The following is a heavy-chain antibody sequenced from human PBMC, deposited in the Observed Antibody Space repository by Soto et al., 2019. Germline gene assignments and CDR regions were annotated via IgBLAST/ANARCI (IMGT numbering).Heavy chain of an antibody. CDR2: IIPIFGTA. CDR1: GGTFSSYA. J-gene: IGHJ6*02. V-gene: IGHV1-69*01. D-gene: IGHD2-21*02. Sequence: QVQLVQSGAEVKKPGSSVKVSCKASGGTFSSYAISWVRQAPGQGLEWMGGIIPIFGTANYAQKFQGRVTITADESTSTAYMELSSLRSEDTAVYYCASPVVTAIPIYHYYGMDVWGQGTTVTVSS. CDR3: ASPVVTAIPIYHYYGMDV.